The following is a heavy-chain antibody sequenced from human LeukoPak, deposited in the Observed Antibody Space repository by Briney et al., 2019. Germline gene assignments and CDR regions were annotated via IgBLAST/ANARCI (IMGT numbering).Heavy chain of an antibody. V-gene: IGHV3-74*01. J-gene: IGHJ4*02. D-gene: IGHD5-24*01. CDR2: INSDGSST. Sequence: GGSLRLSCAASRFGFNTYWMHWVRQAPGMGLVWVSRINSDGSSTSYADSVKGRFTISRDNAKNTLYLQMNNLRAEDTAVYYCVRGRYYFDYWGQGTLVTVSS. CDR1: RFGFNTYW. CDR3: VRGRYYFDY.